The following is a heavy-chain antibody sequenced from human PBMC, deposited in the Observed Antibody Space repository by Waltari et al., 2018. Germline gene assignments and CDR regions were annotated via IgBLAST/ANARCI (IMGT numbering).Heavy chain of an antibody. CDR2: IYYSGST. CDR3: ARAPVGVIAINDAFDI. J-gene: IGHJ3*02. D-gene: IGHD2-21*01. V-gene: IGHV4-39*07. CDR1: VGSISSTSYY. Sequence: QLQLQESGPGLVTPSETLSLTCTVSVGSISSTSYYWGWIRQPPGKGLEWIGSIYYSGSTYYNPSLKSRVTISVDTSKNQFSLKLSSVTAADTAVYYCARAPVGVIAINDAFDIWGQGTMVTVSS.